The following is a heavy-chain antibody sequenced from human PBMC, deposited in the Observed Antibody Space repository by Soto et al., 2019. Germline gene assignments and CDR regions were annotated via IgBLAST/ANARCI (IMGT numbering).Heavy chain of an antibody. D-gene: IGHD3-22*01. CDR3: ATNGGYYDRSVTKYFKX. V-gene: IGHV4-31*03. Sequence: PSETLSLTCTVSGGSISSVGYYWSWVRQHPEKGLEFFGYVYYSGSTNYNPSLKSRVTISIDTSKSQFSLQLNSVTAADTAVYYCATNGGYYDRSVTKYFKXWGQGTLVTFSX. CDR2: VYYSGST. CDR1: GGSISSVGYY. J-gene: IGHJ1*01.